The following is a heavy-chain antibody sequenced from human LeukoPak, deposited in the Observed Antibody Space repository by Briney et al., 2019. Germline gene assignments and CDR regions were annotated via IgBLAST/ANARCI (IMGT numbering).Heavy chain of an antibody. CDR1: GFTFSSYW. CDR2: IKQDGSEK. V-gene: IGHV3-7*01. J-gene: IGHJ4*02. Sequence: GGSLRLSCAASGFTFSSYWMSWVRQAPGKGLEWVANIKQDGSEKYYVDSVKGRFTISRDNAKNSLYLQMNSLRAEDTAVYYCARGNWNSQISYDYWGQGTLVTVSS. D-gene: IGHD1-7*01. CDR3: ARGNWNSQISYDY.